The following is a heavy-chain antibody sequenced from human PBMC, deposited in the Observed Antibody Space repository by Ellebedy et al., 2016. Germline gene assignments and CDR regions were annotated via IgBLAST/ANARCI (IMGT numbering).Heavy chain of an antibody. V-gene: IGHV1-18*04. CDR2: ISAYNGNT. D-gene: IGHD2-15*01. Sequence: ASVKVSCKASGYTFTSYGISWVRQAPGQGLEWMGWISAYNGNTNYAQKFQGRVTMTRNTSISTAYMELSSLRSEDTAVYYCARLGGSTTSSWGQGTLVTVSS. CDR1: GYTFTSYG. J-gene: IGHJ5*02. CDR3: ARLGGSTTSS.